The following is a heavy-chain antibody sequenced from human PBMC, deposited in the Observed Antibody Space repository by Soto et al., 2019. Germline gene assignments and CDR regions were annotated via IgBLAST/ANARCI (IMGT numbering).Heavy chain of an antibody. CDR2: TYYRSKWYN. CDR3: AKSCDIVAGTSFLPNWFDP. V-gene: IGHV6-1*01. Sequence: SQTLSLTCAISGDSVSSNSAAWNWIRQSPSRGLEWLGRTYYRSKWYNDYAVSVKSRITINPDTSKNQFSLQLNTVTPEDTAVYYCAKSCDIVAGTSFLPNWFDPRGQGTLVTVSS. D-gene: IGHD6-19*01. CDR1: GDSVSSNSAA. J-gene: IGHJ5*02.